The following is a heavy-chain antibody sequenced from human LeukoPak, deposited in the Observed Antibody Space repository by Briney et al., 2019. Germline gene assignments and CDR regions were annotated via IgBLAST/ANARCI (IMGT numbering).Heavy chain of an antibody. D-gene: IGHD3-10*01. V-gene: IGHV4-34*01. CDR2: INHSGST. Sequence: PSGTLSLTCAVYGGSFSGYYWSWIRQPPGKGLEWIGEINHSGSTNYNPSLKSRVTISVDTSKNQFSLKLSSVTAADTAVYYCARHVAMVRGWFDPWGQGTLVTVSS. CDR3: ARHVAMVRGWFDP. CDR1: GGSFSGYY. J-gene: IGHJ5*02.